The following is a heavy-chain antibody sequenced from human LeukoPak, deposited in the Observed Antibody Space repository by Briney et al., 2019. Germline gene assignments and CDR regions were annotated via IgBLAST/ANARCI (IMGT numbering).Heavy chain of an antibody. J-gene: IGHJ6*02. V-gene: IGHV3-33*01. CDR1: GFTFSSYG. CDR3: ARDPSGSGYDSYGMDV. CDR2: IWYDGSNK. Sequence: GRSLRLSCAASGFTFSSYGMHWVRQAPGKGLEWVAVIWYDGSNKYYADSVKGRFTISRDNSKNTLYLQMNSLRAEDTAVYYCARDPSGSGYDSYGMDVWGQGTTATVSS. D-gene: IGHD5-12*01.